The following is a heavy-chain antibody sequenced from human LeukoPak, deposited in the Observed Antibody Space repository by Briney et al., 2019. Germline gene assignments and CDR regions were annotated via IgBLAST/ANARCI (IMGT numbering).Heavy chain of an antibody. CDR3: AKTGPGSGWSRYYSDF. J-gene: IGHJ4*02. D-gene: IGHD6-19*01. CDR2: ISTAGDYT. V-gene: IGHV3-23*01. CDR1: GFTFSSYS. Sequence: GGSLRLSCAASGFTFSSYSMNWVRQAPGKGLEWVSSISTAGDYTYYADSVKGRFTVSRDNSKNTVFLQLNSLRAEDTAVYYCAKTGPGSGWSRYYSDFWGQGTLVAVSS.